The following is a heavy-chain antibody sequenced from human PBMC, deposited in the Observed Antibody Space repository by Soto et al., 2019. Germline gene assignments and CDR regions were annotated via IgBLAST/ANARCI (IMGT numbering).Heavy chain of an antibody. CDR2: ISYDGSNK. D-gene: IGHD2-15*01. Sequence: QVQLVESGGGVVQPGRSLRLSCAASGFTFSSYAMHWVRQAPGKGLEWVAVISYDGSNKYYADSVKGRFAISRDNSKNTLYLQMTSLRAEDTAVYYCAREGVGSSLTPLFALWGRGTLVTVPS. CDR1: GFTFSSYA. J-gene: IGHJ2*01. V-gene: IGHV3-30*09. CDR3: AREGVGSSLTPLFAL.